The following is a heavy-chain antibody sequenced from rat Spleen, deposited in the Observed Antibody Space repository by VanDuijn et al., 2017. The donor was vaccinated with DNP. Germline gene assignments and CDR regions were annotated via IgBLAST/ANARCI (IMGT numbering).Heavy chain of an antibody. CDR1: GFTFSNYY. CDR3: AKNSGYYFDY. J-gene: IGHJ2*01. Sequence: EVQLVESGGGLVQPGRSLKLSCAASGFTFSNYYMAWVRQAPTKGLEWVAVISYDGGSTYYRDSVKGRFTVSRENAKSSLYLQMNSLKSEDTATYYCAKNSGYYFDYWGQGVMVTVSS. V-gene: IGHV5-20*01. D-gene: IGHD4-3*01. CDR2: ISYDGGST.